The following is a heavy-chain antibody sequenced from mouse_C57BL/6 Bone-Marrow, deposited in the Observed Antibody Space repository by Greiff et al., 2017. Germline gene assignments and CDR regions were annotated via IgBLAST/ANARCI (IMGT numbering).Heavy chain of an antibody. D-gene: IGHD2-10*02. J-gene: IGHJ2*01. Sequence: EVQLQQSGPELVKPGASVKISCKASGYSFPAYNMNWVKQSNGKSLEWIGVINPNYGTTSYNQKFKGKATFTVDQSSSTAYMQLNSLTSEDSAVYYCARRGYSMDYFDYWGQGTTRTVSS. CDR3: ARRGYSMDYFDY. CDR1: GYSFPAYN. V-gene: IGHV1-39*01. CDR2: INPNYGTT.